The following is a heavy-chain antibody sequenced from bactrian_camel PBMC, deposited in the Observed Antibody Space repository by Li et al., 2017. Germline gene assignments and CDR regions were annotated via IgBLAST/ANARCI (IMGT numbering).Heavy chain of an antibody. V-gene: IGHV3S1*01. D-gene: IGHD1*01. CDR1: VHGTGNYC. J-gene: IGHJ4*01. Sequence: HVQLVESGGGSVQDGGSLRLSCVVSVHGTGNYCAGWFRQAPGKGLEWVAVLSEESDKVYYADSVKGRFTISRDNAKSTLYLQLNSLKTEDTAQYYCADGWLIDRWGQGTQVTVS. CDR2: LSEESDKV. CDR3: ADGWLIDR.